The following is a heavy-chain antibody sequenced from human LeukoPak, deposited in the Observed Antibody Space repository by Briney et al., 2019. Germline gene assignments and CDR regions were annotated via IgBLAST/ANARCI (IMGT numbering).Heavy chain of an antibody. CDR2: ITSSSTYM. J-gene: IGHJ4*02. V-gene: IGHV3-21*01. CDR1: GFAFSTYN. Sequence: GGSLRLSCAASGFAFSTYNMNWVRRTPGKGLEWVSSITSSSTYMFYADSVRGRFTISRDNAENSLFLQMNSLRAEDTAVYYCVRGAYSSSWLNFDYWGQGTLVTVSS. D-gene: IGHD6-13*01. CDR3: VRGAYSSSWLNFDY.